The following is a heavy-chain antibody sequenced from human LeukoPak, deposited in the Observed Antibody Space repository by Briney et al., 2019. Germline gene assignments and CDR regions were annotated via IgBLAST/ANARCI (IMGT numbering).Heavy chain of an antibody. D-gene: IGHD5-18*01. Sequence: PSETLSLTCAVYGGSFSGYYWSWIRQPPGKGLEWIGEINHSGSTNYNPSLKSRVTISVDTSKNQFSLKLSSVTAADTAVYYCARGRTWIQPFDPWGQGTLVTVSS. CDR1: GGSFSGYY. V-gene: IGHV4-34*01. CDR2: INHSGST. J-gene: IGHJ5*02. CDR3: ARGRTWIQPFDP.